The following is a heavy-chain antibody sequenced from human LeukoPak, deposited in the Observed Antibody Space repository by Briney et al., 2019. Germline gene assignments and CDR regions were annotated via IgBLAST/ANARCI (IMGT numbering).Heavy chain of an antibody. V-gene: IGHV3-30*18. Sequence: GGSLRLSCAASGFTVSSNYMSWVRQAPGKGLEWVAVISYDGSNKYYADSVKGRFTISRDNSKNTLYLQMNSLRAEDTAVYYCAKDRVRLRYFDCSDYWGQGTLVTVSS. D-gene: IGHD3-9*01. CDR2: ISYDGSNK. CDR3: AKDRVRLRYFDCSDY. CDR1: GFTVSSNY. J-gene: IGHJ4*02.